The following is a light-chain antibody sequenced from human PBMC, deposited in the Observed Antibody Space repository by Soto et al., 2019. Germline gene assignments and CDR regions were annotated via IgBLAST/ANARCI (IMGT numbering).Light chain of an antibody. Sequence: IVLRESPAILSLSPGERATLSCRASQSVSSYVAWYQQKPGQAPRLLIYDASNRATGIPARFSGSGSGTDFTLTISSLEPEDFAVYYCQRPSNCPLFAFGPGTKVDI. CDR2: DAS. V-gene: IGKV3-11*01. CDR3: QRPSNCPLFA. CDR1: QSVSSY. J-gene: IGKJ3*01.